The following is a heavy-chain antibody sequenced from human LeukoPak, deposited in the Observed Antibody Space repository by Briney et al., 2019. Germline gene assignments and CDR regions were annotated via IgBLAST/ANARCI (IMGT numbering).Heavy chain of an antibody. D-gene: IGHD6-13*01. CDR3: AASYSSSWYFVAAPDY. CDR2: IYYSGST. V-gene: IGHV4-39*01. Sequence: PSETLSLTCTVSGGSISNSAYYWGWIRQPPGKGLEWIGSIYYSGSTYYNPSLKSRVTISVDTSKNQFSLKLSSVTAADTAVYYCAASYSSSWYFVAAPDYWGQGTLVTVSS. J-gene: IGHJ4*02. CDR1: GGSISNSAYY.